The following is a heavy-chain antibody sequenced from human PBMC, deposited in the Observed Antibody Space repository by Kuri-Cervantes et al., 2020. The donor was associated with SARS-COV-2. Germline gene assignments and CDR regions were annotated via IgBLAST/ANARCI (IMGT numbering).Heavy chain of an antibody. J-gene: IGHJ6*02. CDR2: ISSSSSYI. V-gene: IGHV3-21*01. D-gene: IGHD3-10*01. CDR1: GFTFSSYS. CDR3: ARFGSGSPNYYYYYGMDV. Sequence: GESLKIPCAASGFTFSSYSMNWVRQAPGKGLEWVSSISSSSSYIYYADSVKGRFTISRDNAKNSLYLQMNSLRAEDTAVYYCARFGSGSPNYYYYYGMDVWGQGTMVTVSS.